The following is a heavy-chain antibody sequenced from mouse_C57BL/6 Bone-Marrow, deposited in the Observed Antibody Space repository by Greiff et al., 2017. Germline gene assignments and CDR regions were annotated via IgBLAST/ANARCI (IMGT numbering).Heavy chain of an antibody. CDR1: GFTFSSYA. V-gene: IGHV5-4*01. Sequence: EVKLVESGGGLVKPGGSLKLSCAASGFTFSSYAMSWVRQTPEKRLEWVATISDGGSYTYYPDNVKGRFTISRDNAKNNLYLQMSHLKSEDTAMYYCARDQGLYGNYVFYAMDYWGQGTSVTVSS. CDR2: ISDGGSYT. D-gene: IGHD2-1*01. J-gene: IGHJ4*01. CDR3: ARDQGLYGNYVFYAMDY.